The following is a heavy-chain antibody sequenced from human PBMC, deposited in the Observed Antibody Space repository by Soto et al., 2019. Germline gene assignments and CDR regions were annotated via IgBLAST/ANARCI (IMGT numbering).Heavy chain of an antibody. V-gene: IGHV1-69*13. CDR3: ARDPLEGYSYGYWFDP. Sequence: ASVKVSCKASGGTFRSYAISWVRQAPGQGLEWMGGIIPIFGTANYAQEFQGRVTITADESTSTAYMELSSLRSEDTAVYYCARDPLEGYSYGYWFDPWGQGTLVTVSS. CDR2: IIPIFGTA. J-gene: IGHJ5*02. CDR1: GGTFRSYA. D-gene: IGHD5-18*01.